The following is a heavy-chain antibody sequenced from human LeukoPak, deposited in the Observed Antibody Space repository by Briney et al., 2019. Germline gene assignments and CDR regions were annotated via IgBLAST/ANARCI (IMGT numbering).Heavy chain of an antibody. V-gene: IGHV1-18*01. CDR3: ARVGYDILTGYYNAFDY. J-gene: IGHJ4*02. D-gene: IGHD3-9*01. CDR1: GGTFSSYA. CDR2: ISAYNGNT. Sequence: ASVKVSCKASGGTFSSYAISWVRQAPGQGLEWMGWISAYNGNTNYAQKLQGRVTMTTDTSTSTAYMELRSLRSDDTAVYYCARVGYDILTGYYNAFDYWGQGTLVTVSS.